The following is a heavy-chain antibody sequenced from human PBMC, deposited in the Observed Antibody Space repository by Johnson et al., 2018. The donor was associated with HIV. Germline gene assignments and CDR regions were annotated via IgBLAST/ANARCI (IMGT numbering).Heavy chain of an antibody. V-gene: IGHV3-30*02. CDR1: GFIFRSYG. Sequence: QEQLVESGGGVVQPGGSLRLSCAASGFIFRSYGMSWVRQAPGKGLEWVALIRHDGSKKYYADSVKGRFIISRDNSKNTLYLQMNSLRAEDTAVYYCASGMDATNDWALDIWGQGTMVTVSS. D-gene: IGHD1-1*01. J-gene: IGHJ3*02. CDR3: ASGMDATNDWALDI. CDR2: IRHDGSKK.